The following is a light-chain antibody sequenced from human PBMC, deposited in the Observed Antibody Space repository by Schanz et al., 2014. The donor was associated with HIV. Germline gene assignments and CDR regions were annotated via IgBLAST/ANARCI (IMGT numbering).Light chain of an antibody. CDR3: ATWVDSLNGWV. CDR2: ANN. Sequence: QSVLTQPPSASGTPGQRVTISCSGSTSNIGSNHVDWYQQLPGTAPRLLIQANNQRPSGVPDRLSGSGSGTSASLVISGLQSQDEADYYCATWVDSLNGWVFGGGTKLTVL. J-gene: IGLJ3*02. CDR1: TSNIGSNH. V-gene: IGLV1-44*01.